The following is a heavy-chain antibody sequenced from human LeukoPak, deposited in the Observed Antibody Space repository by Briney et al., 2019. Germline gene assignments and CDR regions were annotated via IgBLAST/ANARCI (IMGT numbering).Heavy chain of an antibody. CDR3: AKERFGSYYDY. CDR2: ISYDGSNK. J-gene: IGHJ4*02. D-gene: IGHD3-10*01. CDR1: GFTFSSYG. V-gene: IGHV3-30*18. Sequence: PGRSLRLSCAASGFTFSSYGMHWVRQAPGKGLEWVAVISYDGSNKYYADSVKGRFTISRDNSKNTLYLQMNSLRAEDTAVYYCAKERFGSYYDYWGQGTLVTVSS.